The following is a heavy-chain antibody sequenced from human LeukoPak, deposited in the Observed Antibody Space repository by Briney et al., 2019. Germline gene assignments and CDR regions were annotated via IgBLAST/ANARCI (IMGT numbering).Heavy chain of an antibody. D-gene: IGHD5-12*01. J-gene: IGHJ4*02. CDR2: IYYSGST. V-gene: IGHV4-59*04. CDR3: ARRGGYDFSYDY. CDR1: GFTVSSNY. Sequence: PGGSLRLPCVGSGFTVSSNYMSWVRQPPGKGLEWIGDIYYSGSTYYSPSLKSRVTISVDTSKNQFSLKLSSVTTADTAVYYCARRGGYDFSYDYWGQGILVTVSS.